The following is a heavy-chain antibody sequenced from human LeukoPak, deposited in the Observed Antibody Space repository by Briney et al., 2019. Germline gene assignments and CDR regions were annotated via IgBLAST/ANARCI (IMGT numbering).Heavy chain of an antibody. J-gene: IGHJ4*02. Sequence: GGSLRLSCAASGFTFDDYGMSWVRQAPGKGLEWVSGINWNGGSTGYADSVKGRFTISRDNAKNSLYLQMNSLRAENTALYYCARLRFLEWALDYWGQGTLVTVSS. CDR1: GFTFDDYG. D-gene: IGHD3-3*01. CDR3: ARLRFLEWALDY. CDR2: INWNGGST. V-gene: IGHV3-20*04.